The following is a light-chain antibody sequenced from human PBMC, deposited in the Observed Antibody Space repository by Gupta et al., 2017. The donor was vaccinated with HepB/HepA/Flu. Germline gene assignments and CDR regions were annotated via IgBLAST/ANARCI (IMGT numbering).Light chain of an antibody. J-gene: IGKJ1*01. CDR2: DAS. CDR3: QKENSAPQT. V-gene: IGKV1-27*01. Sequence: DIQMTQSPSSLSASVGDRVTITCRASKGISNYLAWYQQKPGKVPKLLIYDASTLQSGVPSSFSGSGSRTDFTLTISSLQPEDVATYYCQKENSAPQTFGQGTKVEIK. CDR1: KGISNY.